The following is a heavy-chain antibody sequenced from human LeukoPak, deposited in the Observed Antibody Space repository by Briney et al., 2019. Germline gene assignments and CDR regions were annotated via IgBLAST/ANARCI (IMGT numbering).Heavy chain of an antibody. CDR2: MNPNSGNT. D-gene: IGHD3-10*01. V-gene: IGHV1-8*01. J-gene: IGHJ4*02. CDR1: GYTFSSYD. Sequence: ASVKVSCKASGYTFSSYDINWVRQATGQGLEWMGWMNPNSGNTGYAQKFQGRVTMTRNTSISTAYMGPSSLRSEDTAVYYCARGQKSALTYGSGTYAYYFDYWGQGTLVTVSS. CDR3: ARGQKSALTYGSGTYAYYFDY.